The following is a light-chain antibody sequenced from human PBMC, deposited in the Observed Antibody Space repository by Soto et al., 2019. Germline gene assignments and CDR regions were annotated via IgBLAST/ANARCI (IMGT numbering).Light chain of an antibody. CDR1: QGISSY. J-gene: IGKJ4*01. V-gene: IGKV1-9*01. CDR3: QKLNSYPLN. CDR2: AAS. Sequence: DIQLTHSPSFLPASVPPRVHLTCRASQGISSYLAWYQQTPGKAPQLLIYAASTLQSGVPSRFSGSGAGTEFTLTISSLQPEDFATYYCQKLNSYPLNFGGGTKVDIK.